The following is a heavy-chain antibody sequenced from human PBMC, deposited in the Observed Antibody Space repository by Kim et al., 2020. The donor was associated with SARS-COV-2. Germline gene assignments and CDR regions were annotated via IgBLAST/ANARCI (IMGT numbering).Heavy chain of an antibody. Sequence: GSTYYADSVKGRFTISRDNSKNTLYLQMNSLRAKDTAVYYCARVGVGMDVWGQGTTVTVSS. CDR3: ARVGVGMDV. CDR2: GST. D-gene: IGHD2-8*01. J-gene: IGHJ6*02. V-gene: IGHV3-23*01.